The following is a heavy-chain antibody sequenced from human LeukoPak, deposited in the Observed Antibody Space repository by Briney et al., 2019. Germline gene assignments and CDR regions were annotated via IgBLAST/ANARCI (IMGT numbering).Heavy chain of an antibody. CDR3: ARGIVGGGAPY. J-gene: IGHJ4*02. Sequence: ASVKVSCKASGGTFSSYAISWVRQAPGQGLEWMGIINPSGGSTSYAQKFQGRVTMTRDTSTSTVYMELSSLRSEDTAVYYCARGIVGGGAPYWGQGTLVTVSS. V-gene: IGHV1-46*01. D-gene: IGHD1-26*01. CDR1: GGTFSSYA. CDR2: INPSGGST.